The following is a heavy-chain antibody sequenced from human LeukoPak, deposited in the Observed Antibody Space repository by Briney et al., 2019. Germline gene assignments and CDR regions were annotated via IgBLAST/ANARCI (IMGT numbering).Heavy chain of an antibody. J-gene: IGHJ2*01. CDR3: ARTVVTLDWYFDL. Sequence: PSETLSLTCSVSGGSISSYSWNWIRQPAGKGLEWIGRIYTSGTTNYNPSLKSRVTMSIDTSKNQVSLKMRSVTAADTAVYYCARTVVTLDWYFDLWGRGTLVSVSS. V-gene: IGHV4-4*07. D-gene: IGHD4-23*01. CDR2: IYTSGTT. CDR1: GGSISSYS.